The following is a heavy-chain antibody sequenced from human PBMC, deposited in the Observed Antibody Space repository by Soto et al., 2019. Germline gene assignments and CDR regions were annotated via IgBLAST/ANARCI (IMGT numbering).Heavy chain of an antibody. Sequence: GGSLRLSCAASGFNFSTYGMNWVRQAPGKGLEWVSSISSKGSYIYYTPSVKGRFTISRDNAKNSVYLQMNSLRAEDTAVYYCGRDRSHYAGVGKIDPWGQGTPVTVSS. D-gene: IGHD3-10*01. CDR2: ISSKGSYI. J-gene: IGHJ5*02. CDR3: GRDRSHYAGVGKIDP. V-gene: IGHV3-21*01. CDR1: GFNFSTYG.